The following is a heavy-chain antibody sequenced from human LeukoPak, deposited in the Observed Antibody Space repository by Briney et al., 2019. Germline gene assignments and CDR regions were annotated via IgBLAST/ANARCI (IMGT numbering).Heavy chain of an antibody. CDR2: ITPKSGGT. V-gene: IGHV1-2*02. D-gene: IGHD3-16*02. J-gene: IGHJ4*02. Sequence: ASVKVSCTASEDTFTGDYIHWVRKAPEQRHEKMERITPKSGGTNYAQKFQGRVNMTRDTSISTAYMELSRLRSDDTAVYYCARGPPRMITFGGVIVTLSFDYWGQGTLVTVSS. CDR1: EDTFTGDY. CDR3: ARGPPRMITFGGVIVTLSFDY.